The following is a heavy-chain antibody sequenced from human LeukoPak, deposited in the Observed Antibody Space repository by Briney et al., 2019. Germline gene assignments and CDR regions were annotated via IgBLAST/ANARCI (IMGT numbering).Heavy chain of an antibody. D-gene: IGHD1-1*01. CDR1: GFTFSSYA. V-gene: IGHV3-23*01. J-gene: IGHJ3*02. Sequence: PGGSLRLSCAASGFTFSSYAMSWVRQATGQGLEWVSAINGSGGSTCYADKVKGRVTITRDTSISTPYLEMNSLRAEDTAVYYCATAPLGGTFDIWGQGTMVTVSS. CDR2: INGSGGST. CDR3: ATAPLGGTFDI.